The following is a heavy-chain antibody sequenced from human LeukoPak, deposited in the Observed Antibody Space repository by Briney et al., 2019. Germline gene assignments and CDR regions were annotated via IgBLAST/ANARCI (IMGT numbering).Heavy chain of an antibody. CDR3: ATSRSFDY. CDR1: GFTFSSYW. D-gene: IGHD1/OR15-1a*01. Sequence: GGSLRLSCAASGFTFSSYWMTWVRQAPGKGLEWVANMNQDGSEIYHVDSVKDRFTISRDNAKKSLYLQMNSLRAEDTAVYYCATSRSFDYWGQGTLVTVSS. CDR2: MNQDGSEI. V-gene: IGHV3-7*01. J-gene: IGHJ4*02.